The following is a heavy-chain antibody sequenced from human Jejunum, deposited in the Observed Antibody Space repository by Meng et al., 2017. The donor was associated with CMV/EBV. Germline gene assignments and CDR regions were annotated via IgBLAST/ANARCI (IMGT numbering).Heavy chain of an antibody. CDR3: ARGGEGYIDYYGMDV. D-gene: IGHD5-18*01. CDR2: IYYSGST. CDR1: GSISIDY. J-gene: IGHJ6*02. V-gene: IGHV4-59*01. Sequence: GSISIDYWSWIRQPPGKGLEWIGYIYYSGSTNYNPSLKSRVTISVDTSKNQFSLKLNSVTTADTAVYYCARGGEGYIDYYGMDVWGQGTTVTVSS.